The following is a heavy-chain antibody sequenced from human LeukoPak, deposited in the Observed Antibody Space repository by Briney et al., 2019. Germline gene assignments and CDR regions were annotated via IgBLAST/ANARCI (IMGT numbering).Heavy chain of an antibody. J-gene: IGHJ4*02. CDR3: ARDKDWAFDY. CDR2: ISIRSGTI. Sequence: GGSLRLSCAASGFTFNSFTINWVRQAPGKGLEWVSYISIRSGTITYADSVKGRFTISRDNAKNSLYLQMNSLRAEDTAVYYCARDKDWAFDYWGQGTLVTVSS. V-gene: IGHV3-48*01. D-gene: IGHD3-9*01. CDR1: GFTFNSFT.